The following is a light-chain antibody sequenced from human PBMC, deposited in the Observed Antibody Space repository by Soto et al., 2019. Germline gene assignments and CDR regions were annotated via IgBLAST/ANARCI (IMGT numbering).Light chain of an antibody. CDR3: SSYTTSNTGV. CDR2: EVS. V-gene: IGLV2-14*01. J-gene: IGLJ1*01. Sequence: QSALTQPASVSGSPGQSITISCSGTSSDVGGYKYVSWYQQHPGKAPKLMVYEVSKRPSGLSNRFSGSKSGNTASLTISGLQAEDEADYYCSSYTTSNTGVFGTGTKLTVL. CDR1: SSDVGGYKY.